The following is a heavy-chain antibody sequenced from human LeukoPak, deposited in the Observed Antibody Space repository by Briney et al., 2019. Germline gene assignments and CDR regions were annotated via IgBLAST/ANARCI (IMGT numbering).Heavy chain of an antibody. CDR2: IYHSGST. J-gene: IGHJ4*02. CDR3: ARHEAGFGY. CDR1: DYSISSGYY. V-gene: IGHV4-38-2*01. Sequence: PSETLSLTCAVSDYSISSGYYWGWSRQPPGKGLGGFGSIYHSGSTYYNPSLKSRFTISVDTSKNQFSLKLSSVTAEDTAVYYWARHEAGFGYWGQGTLVTVSS.